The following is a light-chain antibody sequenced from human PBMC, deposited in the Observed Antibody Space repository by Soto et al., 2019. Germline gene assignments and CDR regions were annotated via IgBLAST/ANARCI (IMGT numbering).Light chain of an antibody. CDR2: EVT. Sequence: QSVLTQPASVSGSPGQSIAISCTGTSSDVGSYDYVSWYQQHPDKATKLMIYEVTQRPSGASNRFSGSRSGNTASLTISGLQAEDEADYYCSSHTSVNTRVFGTGTKVTVL. CDR1: SSDVGSYDY. V-gene: IGLV2-14*01. CDR3: SSHTSVNTRV. J-gene: IGLJ1*01.